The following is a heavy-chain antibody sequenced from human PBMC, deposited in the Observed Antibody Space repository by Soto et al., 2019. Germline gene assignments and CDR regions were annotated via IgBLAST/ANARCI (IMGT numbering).Heavy chain of an antibody. CDR2: INHSGST. J-gene: IGHJ6*03. CDR3: ARGGDYGGKGYYYYYYMDV. CDR1: GGSFSGYY. D-gene: IGHD4-17*01. Sequence: SETLSLTCAVYGGSFSGYYWSWIRQPPGKGLEWIGEINHSGSTNYNPSLKSRVTISVDTSKNQFSLKLSSVTAADTAVYYCARGGDYGGKGYYYYYYMDVWGKGTTVTVSS. V-gene: IGHV4-34*01.